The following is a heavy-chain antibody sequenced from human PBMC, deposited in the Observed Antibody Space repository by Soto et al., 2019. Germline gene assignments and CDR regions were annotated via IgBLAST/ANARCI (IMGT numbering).Heavy chain of an antibody. Sequence: PSETLSLTCTVSGGSISSYYWSWIRQPPGKGLEWIGYIYYSGSTNYNPSLKSRVTISVDTSKNQFSLKLSSVTAADTAVYYCARDGYSSGSYGWFDPWGQGTLVTVSS. CDR2: IYYSGST. J-gene: IGHJ5*02. V-gene: IGHV4-59*12. D-gene: IGHD6-19*01. CDR3: ARDGYSSGSYGWFDP. CDR1: GGSISSYY.